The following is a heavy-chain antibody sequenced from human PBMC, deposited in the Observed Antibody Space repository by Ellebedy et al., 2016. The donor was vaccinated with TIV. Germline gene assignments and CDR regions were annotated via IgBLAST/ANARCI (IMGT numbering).Heavy chain of an antibody. CDR3: ARENGYYFDY. Sequence: GESLKISCAASGFAFSNSGMNWVRQAPGKGLQWLSYISATSDTIFYADSVKGRFTISRDNAGNSLYLQMNSLRAEDTAVYFCARENGYYFDYWGQGTLVIVSS. D-gene: IGHD6-25*01. CDR1: GFAFSNSG. J-gene: IGHJ4*02. V-gene: IGHV3-48*01. CDR2: ISATSDTI.